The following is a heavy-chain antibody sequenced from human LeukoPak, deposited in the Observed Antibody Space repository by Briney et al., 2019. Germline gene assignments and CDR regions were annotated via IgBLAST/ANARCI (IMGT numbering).Heavy chain of an antibody. CDR1: GFTFSTYY. Sequence: GGSLRLSCAASGFTFSTYYMTWVRQAPGKGLEWVAVISYDENDKYYADSVKGRFTISRDNSKNTLYLQMNSLRTEDTAVYYCARRWSFDYWGQGTLVTVSS. V-gene: IGHV3-30*04. CDR3: ARRWSFDY. CDR2: ISYDENDK. J-gene: IGHJ4*02. D-gene: IGHD6-13*01.